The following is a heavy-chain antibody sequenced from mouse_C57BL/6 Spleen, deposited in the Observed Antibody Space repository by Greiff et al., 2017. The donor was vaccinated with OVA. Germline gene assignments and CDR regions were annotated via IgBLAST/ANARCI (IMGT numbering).Heavy chain of an antibody. V-gene: IGHV1-50*01. CDR1: GYTFTSYW. CDR2: IDPSDSYT. D-gene: IGHD5-1-1*01. J-gene: IGHJ3*01. Sequence: VQLQQPGAELVKPGASVKLSCKASGYTFTSYWMQWVKQRPGQGLEWIGEIDPSDSYTNYNQKFKGKATLTVDTSSSTAYMQLSSLTSEDSAVYYCARDTFAYWGQGTLVTVSA. CDR3: ARDTFAY.